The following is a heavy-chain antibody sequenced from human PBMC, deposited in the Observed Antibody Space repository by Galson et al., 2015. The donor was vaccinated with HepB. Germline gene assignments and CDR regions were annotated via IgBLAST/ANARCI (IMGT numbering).Heavy chain of an antibody. D-gene: IGHD3-22*01. CDR2: IIPILGIA. CDR3: ARDLGYYDSSGYSYHAFDI. V-gene: IGHV1-69*04. Sequence: SVKVSCKASGGTFSGYTISWVRQAPGQGLEWMGRIIPILGIANYAQKFQGRVTITADKSTSTAYMELSSLRSEDTAVYYCARDLGYYDSSGYSYHAFDIWGQGTMVTVSS. J-gene: IGHJ3*02. CDR1: GGTFSGYT.